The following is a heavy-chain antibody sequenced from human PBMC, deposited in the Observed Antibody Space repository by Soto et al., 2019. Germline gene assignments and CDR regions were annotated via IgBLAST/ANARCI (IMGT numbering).Heavy chain of an antibody. V-gene: IGHV4-39*01. D-gene: IGHD2-15*01. CDR3: AGFVVPASRNSDFDY. J-gene: IGHJ4*02. Sequence: KPSETLSLTCTVSGISVSTSDYYWGWVRQPPGKGLDWIGNIYYSGSTFYNPSLRIRVTLSVDTSKIQFSLRLNSVTVADTAVYFCAGFVVPASRNSDFDYWGQGTLVTVSS. CDR2: IYYSGST. CDR1: GISVSTSDYY.